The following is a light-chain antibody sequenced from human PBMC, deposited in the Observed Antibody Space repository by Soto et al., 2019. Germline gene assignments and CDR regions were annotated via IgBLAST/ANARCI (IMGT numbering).Light chain of an antibody. CDR3: QQYASSPLT. J-gene: IGKJ4*01. CDR2: GAS. V-gene: IGKV3-20*01. Sequence: EIGLTQSPGTLSVSPGERATLFCRASQSVGRNYLAWYQQKPGQAPRLLIYGASSRATDIPDRFSGSGSGTDFTLTISRLEPEDFVVYYCQQYASSPLTFGGGNKVETK. CDR1: QSVGRNY.